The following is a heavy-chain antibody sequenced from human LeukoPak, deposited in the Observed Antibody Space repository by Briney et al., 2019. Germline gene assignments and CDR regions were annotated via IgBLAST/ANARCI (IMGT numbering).Heavy chain of an antibody. CDR3: ARGSYCSGGSCYIYFDY. CDR1: GFTFSSYE. V-gene: IGHV3-48*03. D-gene: IGHD2-15*01. Sequence: GGSLRLSCAASGFTFSSYEMNWVRQAPGKGLEWVSYISSSGSTIYYADSVKGRFTISRDNAKNSLYLRMNSLRAEDTAVYYCARGSYCSGGSCYIYFDYWGQGTLVTVSS. CDR2: ISSSGSTI. J-gene: IGHJ4*02.